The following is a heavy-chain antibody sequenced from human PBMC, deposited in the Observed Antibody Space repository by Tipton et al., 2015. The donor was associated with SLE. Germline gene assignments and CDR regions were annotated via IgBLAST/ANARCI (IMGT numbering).Heavy chain of an antibody. CDR1: GGSISSYY. J-gene: IGHJ3*02. V-gene: IGHV4-4*07. Sequence: TLSLTCTVSGGSISSYYWSWIRQPAGKGLEWIGRIYTSGSTNYNPSLKSRVTMSVDTSKNQFSLKLSSVAAADTAVYYCARPCGSYRYDAFDIWGQGTMVTVSS. CDR3: ARPCGSYRYDAFDI. CDR2: IYTSGST. D-gene: IGHD1-26*01.